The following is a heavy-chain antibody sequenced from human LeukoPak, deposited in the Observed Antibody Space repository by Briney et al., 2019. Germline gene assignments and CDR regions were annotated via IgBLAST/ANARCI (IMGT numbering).Heavy chain of an antibody. CDR2: INPSGGST. Sequence: GASVKVSCKASGYTFTSYYMHWVRQAPGQGLEWMGIINPSGGSTSYAQKFQGRVTMTRDMSTSTVYMELSSLRSEDTAVYYCARDSLATTLDYWGQGTLVTVSS. CDR1: GYTFTSYY. V-gene: IGHV1-46*01. J-gene: IGHJ4*02. D-gene: IGHD5-12*01. CDR3: ARDSLATTLDY.